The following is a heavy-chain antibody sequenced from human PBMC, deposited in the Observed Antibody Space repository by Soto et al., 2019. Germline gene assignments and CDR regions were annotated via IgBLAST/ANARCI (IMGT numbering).Heavy chain of an antibody. V-gene: IGHV4-30-4*01. CDR2: IYYSGST. Sequence: PSETLSLTCTVSGGSISSGDYYWSWIRQPPGKGLEWIGYIYYSGSTYYNPSLKSRVTISVDTSKNQFSLKLSSVTAADTAVYYCARLVTVGATNWFDPWGQGTLVTV. D-gene: IGHD1-26*01. CDR3: ARLVTVGATNWFDP. CDR1: GGSISSGDYY. J-gene: IGHJ5*02.